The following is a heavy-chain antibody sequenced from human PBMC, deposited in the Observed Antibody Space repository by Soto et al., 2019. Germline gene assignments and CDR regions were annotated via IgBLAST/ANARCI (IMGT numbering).Heavy chain of an antibody. J-gene: IGHJ4*02. CDR1: GFTFSSYA. Sequence: GGSLRLYCAASGFTFSSYAMSWVRQAPGKGLEWVSAISGSGGSTYYADSVKGRFTISRDNSKNTLYLQMNSLRAEDTAVHYCAKEPIQLWRYAFDYWGQGTLVTVSS. V-gene: IGHV3-23*01. CDR3: AKEPIQLWRYAFDY. D-gene: IGHD5-18*01. CDR2: ISGSGGST.